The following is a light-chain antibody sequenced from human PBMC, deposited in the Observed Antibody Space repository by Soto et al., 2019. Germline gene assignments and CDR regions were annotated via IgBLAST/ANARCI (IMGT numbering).Light chain of an antibody. J-gene: IGKJ5*01. V-gene: IGKV3-20*01. CDR2: GAS. Sequence: EIVLTQSPGTLSFSPGERAALSCRAIQSVSSSYLAWYQQKPGQAPRLLIYGASSRVTGIPDRFSGSGSGTEFTLTISSLQSEDFAVYYCQQYNHWPPTTFGPGTRLEIK. CDR1: QSVSSSY. CDR3: QQYNHWPPTT.